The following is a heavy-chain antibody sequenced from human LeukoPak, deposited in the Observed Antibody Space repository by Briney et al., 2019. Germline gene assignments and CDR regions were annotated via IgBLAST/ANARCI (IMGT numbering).Heavy chain of an antibody. CDR1: GFIFNNYN. D-gene: IGHD6-19*01. Sequence: GGSLRLSCAASGFIFNNYNMNWVRQAPGKGLEWVAYISSSTSPIYYADSVKGRFTISRDNAKNSLYLQMTSLTADDTAVYYCAREQQLLYNSFYMDVWGGGTTVTVSS. V-gene: IGHV3-48*04. CDR3: AREQQLLYNSFYMDV. J-gene: IGHJ6*03. CDR2: ISSSTSPI.